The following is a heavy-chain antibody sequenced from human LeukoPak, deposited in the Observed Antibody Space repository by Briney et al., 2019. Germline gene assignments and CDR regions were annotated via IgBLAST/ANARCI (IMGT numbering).Heavy chain of an antibody. CDR2: INSDGSST. D-gene: IGHD3/OR15-3a*01. CDR3: ARGDDFDWFHY. CDR1: GFTFSSYW. Sequence: GGPLRLSCAASGFTFSSYWMHWVRQAPGKGLVWVSRINSDGSSTSYADSVKGRFTISRDNAKNTLYLQTNSLRAEDTAVYYCARGDDFDWFHYWGQGTLVTVSS. J-gene: IGHJ5*01. V-gene: IGHV3-74*01.